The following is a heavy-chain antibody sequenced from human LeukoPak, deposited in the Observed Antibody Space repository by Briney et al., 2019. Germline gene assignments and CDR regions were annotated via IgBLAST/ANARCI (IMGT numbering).Heavy chain of an antibody. CDR3: ARESPPARGSLQH. CDR2: INPSGGST. V-gene: IGHV1-46*01. D-gene: IGHD2-15*01. CDR1: GYTFTSYY. Sequence: ASVKVSCKASGYTFTSYYMHWVRQAPGQGLEWMGIINPSGGSTSYAQKFQGRVTMTRDTSTSTVYMELSSPRSEDTAVYYCARESPPARGSLQHWGQGTLVTVSS. J-gene: IGHJ1*01.